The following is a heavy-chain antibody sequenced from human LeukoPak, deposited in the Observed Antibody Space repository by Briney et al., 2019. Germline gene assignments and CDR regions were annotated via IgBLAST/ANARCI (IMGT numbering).Heavy chain of an antibody. Sequence: GGSLRLSCAASGFTFSSYAMSWVRQAPGKGLEWVSAISGSGGSTYYADSVKGRFTISRDNSKNTLYLQMNSLRAEDTAVYYCARGPQALYDFWSGYYYYGMDVWGQGTTVTVSS. V-gene: IGHV3-23*01. CDR1: GFTFSSYA. D-gene: IGHD3-3*01. J-gene: IGHJ6*02. CDR2: ISGSGGST. CDR3: ARGPQALYDFWSGYYYYGMDV.